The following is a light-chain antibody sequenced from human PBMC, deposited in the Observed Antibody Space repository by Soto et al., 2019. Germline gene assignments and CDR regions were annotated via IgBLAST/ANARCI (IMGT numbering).Light chain of an antibody. CDR2: ATS. V-gene: IGKV3-20*01. Sequence: EIVLTQSPGPLSLSPGERATLSCRASQSVSSRDLAWYQQKPGQAPRLLIYATSSRAAGIPDRFSGSGSGTDFTLTISRLEPEDFAVYYCQPYDNSPGYTFGQGTKLEIK. J-gene: IGKJ2*01. CDR3: QPYDNSPGYT. CDR1: QSVSSRD.